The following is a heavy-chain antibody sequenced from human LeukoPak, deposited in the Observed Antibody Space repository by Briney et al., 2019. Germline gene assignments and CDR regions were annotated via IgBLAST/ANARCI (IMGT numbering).Heavy chain of an antibody. J-gene: IGHJ6*03. Sequence: PGGSRRLSCAASGFTFSAYGMSWVRQSPRKGLEWVSGVSGADGTTYYADSVKGRFTISRDNSKSTLYLQMNNLRAEDTAVYYCAKHWSYCSTTSCFFNYYYYYMDVWGKGTTVIVSS. CDR3: AKHWSYCSTTSCFFNYYYYYMDV. CDR2: VSGADGTT. CDR1: GFTFSAYG. V-gene: IGHV3-23*01. D-gene: IGHD2-2*01.